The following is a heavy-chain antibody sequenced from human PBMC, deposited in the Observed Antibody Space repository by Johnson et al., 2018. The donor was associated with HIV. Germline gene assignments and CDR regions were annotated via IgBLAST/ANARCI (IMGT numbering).Heavy chain of an antibody. CDR1: GFTFSSYA. V-gene: IGHV3-23*04. Sequence: MLLVESGGGLVKPGGSLRLSCAASGFTFSSYAMSWVRQAPGKGLEWVSTISGSGGSTYYADSVKGRFTISRDNSKNTLYLQMNSLRAEDTAVYYCVDGYKGSFNAFDIWGQGTMITVSS. CDR3: VDGYKGSFNAFDI. CDR2: ISGSGGST. J-gene: IGHJ3*02. D-gene: IGHD5-24*01.